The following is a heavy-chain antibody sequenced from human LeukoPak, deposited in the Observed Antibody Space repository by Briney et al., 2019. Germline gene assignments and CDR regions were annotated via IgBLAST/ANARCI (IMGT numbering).Heavy chain of an antibody. J-gene: IGHJ4*02. D-gene: IGHD6-19*01. V-gene: IGHV3-33*01. CDR2: IWYDGSNK. CDR3: ARDESLGNGGYFGY. CDR1: GFTFSRYG. Sequence: GGSLRLSCAASGFTFSRYGMHWVRQAPGKGLEWVAVIWYDGSNKYYEDSVKGRFTISRDNSKNTLYLQMNSLRAEDTAVYYCARDESLGNGGYFGYWGQGSLVTVSS.